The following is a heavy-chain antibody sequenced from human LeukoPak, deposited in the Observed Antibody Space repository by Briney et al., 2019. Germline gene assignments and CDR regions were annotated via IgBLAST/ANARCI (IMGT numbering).Heavy chain of an antibody. V-gene: IGHV1-8*01. Sequence: ASVKVSCKASGYTFTSYDINWVRQATGQGLEWMGWMNPNSGNTGYAQQFQGRVTMTRNTSKSTAYMELSSLRSEDTATYYCARGDRGYYYYGMDVWGQGTTVTVSS. J-gene: IGHJ6*02. CDR3: ARGDRGYYYYGMDV. CDR1: GYTFTSYD. CDR2: MNPNSGNT.